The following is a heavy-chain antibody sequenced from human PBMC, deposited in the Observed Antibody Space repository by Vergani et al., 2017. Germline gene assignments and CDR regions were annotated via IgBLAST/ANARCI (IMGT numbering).Heavy chain of an antibody. D-gene: IGHD4-17*01. J-gene: IGHJ4*02. V-gene: IGHV7-4-1*02. CDR3: ARNGFGDYGNFDF. Sequence: QVQLVQSGSELKKPGASVKISCQTSGYTFSSYVINWVRQAPGGGLEWMGWINTNIGTPSYVQGFTGRVVFSLDSSVTTAFVQITSLKAEDTSVYYCARNGFGDYGNFDFWGQGTLVTVSS. CDR1: GYTFSSYV. CDR2: INTNIGTP.